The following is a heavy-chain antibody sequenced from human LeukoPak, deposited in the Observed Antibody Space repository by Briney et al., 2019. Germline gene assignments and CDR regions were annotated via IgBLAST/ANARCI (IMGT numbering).Heavy chain of an antibody. J-gene: IGHJ4*02. CDR2: IKSKTDGGTT. Sequence: GGSPRPSCAASGFTFSSYTMQWVRQAPGKGLEWVGRIKSKTDGGTTDYAAPVKGRFTISRDDSKNTLYLQMNSLKTEDTAVYYCTTVIRYFDWLREVFDYWGQGTLVTVSS. CDR3: TTVIRYFDWLREVFDY. CDR1: GFTFSSYT. D-gene: IGHD3-9*01. V-gene: IGHV3-15*01.